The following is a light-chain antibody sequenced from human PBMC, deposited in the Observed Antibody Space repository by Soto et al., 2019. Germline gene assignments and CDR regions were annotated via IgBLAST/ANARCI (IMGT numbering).Light chain of an antibody. CDR2: DAS. Sequence: EIVLTQSPATLSLSPGERATLSCRASQSVSSYLAWYQQKPGQAPRLLIYDASNRATGIPARFSGSGSGTDFTLTIISLEPEDFAVYYCQQRFNSPLTFGPGTKVDMK. CDR3: QQRFNSPLT. J-gene: IGKJ3*01. V-gene: IGKV3-11*01. CDR1: QSVSSY.